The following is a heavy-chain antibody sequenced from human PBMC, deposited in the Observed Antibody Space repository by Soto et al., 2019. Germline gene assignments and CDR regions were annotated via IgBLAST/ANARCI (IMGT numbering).Heavy chain of an antibody. D-gene: IGHD6-19*01. CDR1: GFAFSDYP. Sequence: EVHLLESGGGVVQPGKSLKISCAASGFAFSDYPMTWVRQPPGQGLEWVAGISASGEKPYYADSVKGRFTISRDNSKNTFSLQMNSLRVEDTGIYYCAELEWLEFAGDYWGQGTLVTVSS. CDR2: ISASGEKP. V-gene: IGHV3-23*01. J-gene: IGHJ4*02. CDR3: AELEWLEFAGDY.